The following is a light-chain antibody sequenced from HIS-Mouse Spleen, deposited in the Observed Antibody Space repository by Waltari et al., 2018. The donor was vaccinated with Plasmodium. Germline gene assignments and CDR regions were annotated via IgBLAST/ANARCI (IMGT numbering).Light chain of an antibody. Sequence: DIQMTQSPPTLSASLGDRGTITCRDSQSISSWLAWYQQKPGKAPKLLIYKASSLESGVPSRFSGRGSGTEFTLTISRLQPDDFATYYCQQYNSYSRTFGQGTKVEIK. CDR2: KAS. CDR1: QSISSW. J-gene: IGKJ1*01. CDR3: QQYNSYSRT. V-gene: IGKV1-5*03.